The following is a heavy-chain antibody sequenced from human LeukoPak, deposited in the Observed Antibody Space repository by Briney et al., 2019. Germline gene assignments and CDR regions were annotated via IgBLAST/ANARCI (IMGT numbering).Heavy chain of an antibody. CDR2: ISDGGGTT. Sequence: PGGSLRLSCAASGFTFSSCAMSWVRQAPGKGLEWVSGISDGGGTTNYADAVKGRFTISRDKSKNTLFLQMNSLRAEDTAVYYCARLNLYYYGSGSYSGFDYWGQGTLVTVSP. V-gene: IGHV3-23*01. D-gene: IGHD3-10*01. CDR3: ARLNLYYYGSGSYSGFDY. J-gene: IGHJ4*02. CDR1: GFTFSSCA.